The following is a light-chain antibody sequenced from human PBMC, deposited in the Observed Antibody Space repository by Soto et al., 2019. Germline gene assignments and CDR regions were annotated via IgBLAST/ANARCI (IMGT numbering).Light chain of an antibody. CDR1: SSDVGGYNY. V-gene: IGLV2-8*01. CDR2: EVS. Sequence: QSALTQPPSASGSPGQSVTISCTGTSSDVGGYNYVSWYQQHPGKAPKLMIYEVSKRPSGVPDRFSGSKSGNTAYLNVSGLQAEDEADYYCSSYAGSNNFVVFGGGTKLTVL. J-gene: IGLJ2*01. CDR3: SSYAGSNNFVV.